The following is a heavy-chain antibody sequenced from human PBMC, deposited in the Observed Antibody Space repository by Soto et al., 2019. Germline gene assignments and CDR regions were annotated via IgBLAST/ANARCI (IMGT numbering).Heavy chain of an antibody. Sequence: SETLSLTCTVSVDSITTYYWSWIRQPAGKGLEWIGRIDASGNTNYNPSLNSRVTMSIDTSKKQFSLKLTSDTAADTAIYYCARYSNNWFQTEGMDVWGQGTTVTVSS. CDR3: ARYSNNWFQTEGMDV. V-gene: IGHV4-4*07. CDR2: IDASGNT. J-gene: IGHJ6*02. CDR1: VDSITTYY. D-gene: IGHD6-13*01.